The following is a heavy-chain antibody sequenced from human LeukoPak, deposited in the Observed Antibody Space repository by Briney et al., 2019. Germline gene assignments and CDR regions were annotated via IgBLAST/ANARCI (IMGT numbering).Heavy chain of an antibody. CDR1: GFTFDDYA. Sequence: GGSLRLSCAASGFTFDDYAMHWVRQAPGKGLEWVSGISWNSGSIGYADSVKGRFTISRDNSKNTLYLQMNSLRAEDTAVYYCARAPNGDYYFDYWGQGTLVTVSS. CDR2: ISWNSGSI. CDR3: ARAPNGDYYFDY. V-gene: IGHV3-9*01. D-gene: IGHD4-17*01. J-gene: IGHJ4*02.